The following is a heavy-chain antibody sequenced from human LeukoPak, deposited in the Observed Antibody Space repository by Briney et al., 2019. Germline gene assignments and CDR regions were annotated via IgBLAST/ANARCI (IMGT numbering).Heavy chain of an antibody. Sequence: PSETLSLTCAVYGGSFSGYYWSWIRQPPGKGLEWIGEINHSGSTNYNPSLKSRVTISVDTSKKQFSLKLSSVTAADTAVYYCARERTLFPGDSSGYFDYWGQGTLVTVSS. CDR1: GGSFSGYY. V-gene: IGHV4-34*01. J-gene: IGHJ4*02. CDR2: INHSGST. CDR3: ARERTLFPGDSSGYFDY. D-gene: IGHD3-22*01.